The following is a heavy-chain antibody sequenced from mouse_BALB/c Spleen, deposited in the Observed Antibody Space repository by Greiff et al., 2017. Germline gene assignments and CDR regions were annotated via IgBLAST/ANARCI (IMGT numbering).Heavy chain of an antibody. D-gene: IGHD2-1*01. CDR1: GYTFSSYW. CDR2: ILPGSGST. Sequence: VKLMESGAELMKPGASVKISCKATGYTFSSYWIEWVKQRPGHGLEWIGEILPGSGSTNYNEKFKGKATFTADTSSNTAYMQLSSLTSEDSAVYYCARYYGNYWWYFDVWGAGTTVTVSS. J-gene: IGHJ1*01. V-gene: IGHV1-9*01. CDR3: ARYYGNYWWYFDV.